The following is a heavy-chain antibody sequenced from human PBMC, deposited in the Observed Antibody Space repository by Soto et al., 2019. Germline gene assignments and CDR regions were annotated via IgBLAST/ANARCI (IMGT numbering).Heavy chain of an antibody. CDR2: ISYDGST. V-gene: IGHV4-39*01. J-gene: IGHJ4*02. CDR1: GGSIRRSTYY. D-gene: IGHD5-18*01. Sequence: SETLSLTCTVSGGSIRRSTYYWDWIRQPPGKGLEWIGSISYDGSTYYNPSLKSRVTISVDTSRNQFSLKVNYVTAADAAVYFCASQAGGYSYGPFDYWGQGARVTV. CDR3: ASQAGGYSYGPFDY.